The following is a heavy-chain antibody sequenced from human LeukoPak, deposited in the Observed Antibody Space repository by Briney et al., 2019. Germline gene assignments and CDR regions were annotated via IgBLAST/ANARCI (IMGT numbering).Heavy chain of an antibody. D-gene: IGHD4-17*01. CDR3: ARRDYLYAFDM. Sequence: ASVKVPCKASGYTFSNYGISWVRQAPGQGLEWMGWISTYNGNTNYAQKFQGRVTMTTDTSTSTAYMELKSLRSDDTAVYYCARRDYLYAFDMWGLGTMVTVSS. J-gene: IGHJ3*02. CDR2: ISTYNGNT. V-gene: IGHV1-18*01. CDR1: GYTFSNYG.